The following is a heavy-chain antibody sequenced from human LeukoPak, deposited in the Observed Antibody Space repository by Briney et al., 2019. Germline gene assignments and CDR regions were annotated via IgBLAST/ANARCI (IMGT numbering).Heavy chain of an antibody. Sequence: ASVKVSCKASGYTFTSYGISWVRQAPGQGLEWMGWISAYNGNTNYAQKLQGRVTMTTDTSTSTAYMELSSLRSEDTAVYYCARALGPCCYYYYYGMDVWGQGTTVTVSS. D-gene: IGHD4/OR15-4a*01. CDR2: ISAYNGNT. CDR3: ARALGPCCYYYYYGMDV. CDR1: GYTFTSYG. J-gene: IGHJ6*02. V-gene: IGHV1-18*01.